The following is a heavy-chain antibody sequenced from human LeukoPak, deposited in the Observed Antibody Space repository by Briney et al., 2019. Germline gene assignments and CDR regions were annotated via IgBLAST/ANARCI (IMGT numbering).Heavy chain of an antibody. Sequence: GGSLRLSCAASGIXFINYAINWVRQAPGKGPQWVSGISGSGGDTYFADSVKGRFTISRDNSKNTLYLQMKSLRVEDSAVYYCAKSRRPSYQGAGSDFDYWGQGTLVTVSS. J-gene: IGHJ4*02. CDR2: ISGSGGDT. D-gene: IGHD3-10*01. CDR3: AKSRRPSYQGAGSDFDY. CDR1: GIXFINYA. V-gene: IGHV3-23*01.